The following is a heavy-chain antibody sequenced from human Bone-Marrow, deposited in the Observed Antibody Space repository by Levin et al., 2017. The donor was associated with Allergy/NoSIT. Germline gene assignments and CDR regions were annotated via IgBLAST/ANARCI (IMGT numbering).Heavy chain of an antibody. CDR2: ISGSGGST. Sequence: RPGGSLRLSCAASGFTFSSYAMTWVRQAPGKGLEWVSAISGSGGSTYYADSVKGRFTISRDNSKNTLYLQMNSLRAEDTAVYYCAKGDSSGWSAFDYWGQGTLVTVSS. D-gene: IGHD6-19*01. CDR1: GFTFSSYA. J-gene: IGHJ4*02. V-gene: IGHV3-23*01. CDR3: AKGDSSGWSAFDY.